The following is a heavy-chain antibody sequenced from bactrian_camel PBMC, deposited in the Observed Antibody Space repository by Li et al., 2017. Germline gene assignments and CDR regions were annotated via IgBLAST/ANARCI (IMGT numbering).Heavy chain of an antibody. Sequence: QVQLVESGVGLVQPGGSLRLSCAASGFTFSSYAMSWVRQAPGKGLEWVSAMAAGGSTYYADSVKGRFTISRDNAKNTLYLQLNSLKTEDMAMYYCAKGAGTDRPASFAYWGQGTQVTVS. CDR1: GFTFSSYA. J-gene: IGHJ6*01. CDR2: MAAGGST. D-gene: IGHD1*01. V-gene: IGHV3S1*01. CDR3: AKGAGTDRPASFAY.